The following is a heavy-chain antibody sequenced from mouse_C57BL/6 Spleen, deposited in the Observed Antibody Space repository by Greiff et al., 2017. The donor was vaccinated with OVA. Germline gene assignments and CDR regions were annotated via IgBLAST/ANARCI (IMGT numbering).Heavy chain of an antibody. CDR1: GFTFSNYW. V-gene: IGHV6-3*01. Sequence: EVKVEESGGGLVQPGGSMKLSCVASGFTFSNYWMNWVRQSPEKGLEWVAQIRLKSDNYATHYAESVKGRFTISRDDSKSSVYLQMNNLRAEDTGIYYCTAANWAFAYWGQGTLVTVSA. CDR2: IRLKSDNYAT. D-gene: IGHD4-1*01. J-gene: IGHJ3*01. CDR3: TAANWAFAY.